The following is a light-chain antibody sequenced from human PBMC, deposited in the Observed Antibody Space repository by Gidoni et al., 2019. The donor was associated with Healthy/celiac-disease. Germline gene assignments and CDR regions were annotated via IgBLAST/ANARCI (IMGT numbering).Light chain of an antibody. J-gene: IGKJ4*01. V-gene: IGKV1-39*01. CDR3: RQSYSTPPT. CDR2: AAY. Sequence: DIQMTQTPSSLSASVGDRVTITCRASLSISSYFNWSQQKPGKAPKLLIYAAYSLQSGVPSRFSGSGSATAFTLTISSLQPYAFSSYYCRQSYSTPPTFGGGTKVEIK. CDR1: LSISSY.